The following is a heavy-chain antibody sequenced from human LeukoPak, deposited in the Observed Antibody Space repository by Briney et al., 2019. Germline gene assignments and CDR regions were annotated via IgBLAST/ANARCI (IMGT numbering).Heavy chain of an antibody. CDR2: INSSGGST. D-gene: IGHD6-6*01. V-gene: IGHV1-46*01. CDR3: ARDWAARRHYMDV. J-gene: IGHJ6*03. Sequence: ASVKVSCKASGYTFTSYYMHWVRQAPGQGLEWMGIINSSGGSTSYAQKFKGRITMTRDMSTSTVYMELSSLRYEDTAVYYRARDWAARRHYMDVWGKGTPVTVSS. CDR1: GYTFTSYY.